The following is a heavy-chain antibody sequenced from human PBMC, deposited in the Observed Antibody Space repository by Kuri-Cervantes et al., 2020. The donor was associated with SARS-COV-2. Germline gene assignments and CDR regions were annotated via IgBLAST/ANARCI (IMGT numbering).Heavy chain of an antibody. CDR1: GYSISSGYY. J-gene: IGHJ4*02. Sequence: GSLRLSCAVSGYSISSGYYWGWIRQPPGKGLEWIGSIYHSGSTYYNPSLKSRVTISVDTSRNQFSLKLSSVTAADTAVYYCARRLAYCAGDCSCYFDYWGQGTLVTVSS. CDR3: ARRLAYCAGDCSCYFDY. CDR2: IYHSGST. V-gene: IGHV4-38-2*01. D-gene: IGHD2-21*02.